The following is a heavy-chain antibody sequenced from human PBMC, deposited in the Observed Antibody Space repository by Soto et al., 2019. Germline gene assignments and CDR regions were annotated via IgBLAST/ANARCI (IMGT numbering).Heavy chain of an antibody. CDR2: INHSGST. J-gene: IGHJ5*02. V-gene: IGHV4-34*01. CDR1: GGSFSGYY. Sequence: SETLSLTCAVYGGSFSGYYWSWIRQPPGKGLEWIGEINHSGSTNYNPSLKSLVTISVDTSKNQFSLKPSSVTAADTAVYYCARIRLGGFRYFDWLHNWFDPWGQGTLVTVSS. D-gene: IGHD3-9*01. CDR3: ARIRLGGFRYFDWLHNWFDP.